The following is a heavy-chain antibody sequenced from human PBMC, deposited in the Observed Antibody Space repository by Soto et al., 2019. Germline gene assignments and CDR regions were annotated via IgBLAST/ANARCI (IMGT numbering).Heavy chain of an antibody. CDR1: GGSFSRYY. J-gene: IGHJ4*02. Sequence: QVQLQQWGAGLLKPSETLSLTCAVYGGSFSRYYWSWIRQPPGKGLEWIGEINHSGSTNYNPSLKSRVTISVDTSKNHFSLKLRSVTAADTAVYYCARGLVTYYYESSGYSGRLYFDYWGQGTLVTVSS. CDR2: INHSGST. D-gene: IGHD3-22*01. V-gene: IGHV4-34*01. CDR3: ARGLVTYYYESSGYSGRLYFDY.